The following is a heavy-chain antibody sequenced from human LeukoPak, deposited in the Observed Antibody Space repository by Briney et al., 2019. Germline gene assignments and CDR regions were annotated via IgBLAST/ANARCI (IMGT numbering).Heavy chain of an antibody. D-gene: IGHD3-10*02. CDR2: IKEDGSEE. J-gene: IGHJ6*04. CDR3: AELGITMIGGV. V-gene: IGHV3-7*01. Sequence: GGSLRLSCAASGFIFSGYWMRWVRQAPGKGLEWVANIKEDGSEEYYVDSVKGRFTISRDNAKNSLYLQMNSLRAEDTAVYYCAELGITMIGGVWGKGTTVTISS. CDR1: GFIFSGYW.